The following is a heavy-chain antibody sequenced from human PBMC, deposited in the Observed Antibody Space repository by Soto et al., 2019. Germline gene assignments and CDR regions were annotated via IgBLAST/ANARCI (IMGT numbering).Heavy chain of an antibody. J-gene: IGHJ4*02. V-gene: IGHV4-39*01. D-gene: IGHD2-21*01. CDR3: AGGICGCDCYSDY. CDR2: IYYSGST. Sequence: PSETLSLTCTVSGGSISSSSHYWGWIRQPPGKGLEWIGSIYYSGSTYYNPSLKSRVTISVDTSKNQFSLKLSSVTAADTAVYYCAGGICGCDCYSDYWGQGTLVTVSS. CDR1: GGSISSSSHY.